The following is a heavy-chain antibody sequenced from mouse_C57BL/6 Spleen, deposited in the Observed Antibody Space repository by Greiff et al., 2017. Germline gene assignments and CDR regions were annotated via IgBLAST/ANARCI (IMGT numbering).Heavy chain of an antibody. CDR2: IDPSDSET. D-gene: IGHD1-1*01. J-gene: IGHJ4*01. CDR3: ASPLDGSSSYYAMDY. CDR1: GYTFTSSW. V-gene: IGHV1-52*01. Sequence: QVQLQQPGAELVRPGSSVKLSCKASGYTFTSSWMHWVKQRPIQGLEWIGNIDPSDSETHYNQKFKDKATLTVDKSSSTAYMQLSSLTSEDSAVYYCASPLDGSSSYYAMDYWGQGTSVTVSS.